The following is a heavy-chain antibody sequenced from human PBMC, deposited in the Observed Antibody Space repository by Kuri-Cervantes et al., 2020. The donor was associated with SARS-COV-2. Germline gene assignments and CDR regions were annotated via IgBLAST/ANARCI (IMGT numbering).Heavy chain of an antibody. V-gene: IGHV3-49*04. D-gene: IGHD3-3*01. CDR1: GFTFGDYA. Sequence: GESLKLPCTTSGFTFGDYAMSWVRQAPGKGLEWVGFIRSKAYGGTTEYAASVKGRFTISRDDSKSIAYLQMNSLKTEDTAVYYCTRDDFWSGYYSYWGQGTLVTVSS. CDR2: IRSKAYGGTT. CDR3: TRDDFWSGYYSY. J-gene: IGHJ4*02.